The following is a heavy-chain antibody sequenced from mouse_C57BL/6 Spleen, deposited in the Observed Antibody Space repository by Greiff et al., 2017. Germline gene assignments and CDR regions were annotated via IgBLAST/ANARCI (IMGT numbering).Heavy chain of an antibody. CDR2: ISSGSSTI. J-gene: IGHJ2*01. CDR1: GFTFSDYG. V-gene: IGHV5-17*01. D-gene: IGHD3-3*01. Sequence: EVKVVESGGGLVKPGGSLKLSCAASGFTFSDYGMHWVRQAPEKGLEWVAYISSGSSTIYYADTVKGRFTISRDNAKNTLFLQMTSLRSEDTAMYYCARGRDGNFDYWGQGTTLTVSS. CDR3: ARGRDGNFDY.